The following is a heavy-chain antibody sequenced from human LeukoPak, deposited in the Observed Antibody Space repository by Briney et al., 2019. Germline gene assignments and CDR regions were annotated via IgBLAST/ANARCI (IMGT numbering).Heavy chain of an antibody. CDR3: ARGWPRGIIITFGGMDP. CDR1: GFTFGSYG. CDR2: IKWNGGRT. D-gene: IGHD3-16*01. J-gene: IGHJ5*02. Sequence: GGSLGLSCAASGFTFGSYGMSWVRQAPGKGLEWVADIKWNGGRTGYADSVKGRFTISRDNAKNTLYLQMNSLRAEDTAGYYCARGWPRGIIITFGGMDPWGQGTLVTVSS. V-gene: IGHV3-20*04.